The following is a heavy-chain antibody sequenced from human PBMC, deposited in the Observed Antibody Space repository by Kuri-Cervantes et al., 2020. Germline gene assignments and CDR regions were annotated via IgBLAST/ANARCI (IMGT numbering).Heavy chain of an antibody. CDR3: ARDSDDKELLWFGELFQDY. D-gene: IGHD3-10*01. V-gene: IGHV3-30*01. J-gene: IGHJ4*02. Sequence: GESLKISCAASGFTFSSYAMSWVRQAPGKGLEWVAVISYDGSNKYYADSVKGRFTISRDNSKNTLYLQMNSLRAEDTAVYYCARDSDDKELLWFGELFQDYWGQGTLVTVSS. CDR1: GFTFSSYA. CDR2: ISYDGSNK.